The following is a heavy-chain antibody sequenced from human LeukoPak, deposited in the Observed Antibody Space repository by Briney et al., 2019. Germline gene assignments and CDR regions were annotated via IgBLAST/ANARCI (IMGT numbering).Heavy chain of an antibody. CDR2: INSDGSST. V-gene: IGHV3-74*01. D-gene: IGHD6-6*01. Sequence: GGSLRLSCAASGFTFSSYWMHWVRQAPGKGLVWVSRINSDGSSTSYADSVKGRFTISRDNAKNTLYLQMNSLRAEDTAVYYCARGYGSSRGWYWGQGTLVTVSS. CDR3: ARGYGSSRGWY. CDR1: GFTFSSYW. J-gene: IGHJ4*02.